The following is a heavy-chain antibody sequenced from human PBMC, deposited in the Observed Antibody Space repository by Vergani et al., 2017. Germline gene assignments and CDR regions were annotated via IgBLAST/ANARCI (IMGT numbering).Heavy chain of an antibody. D-gene: IGHD3-22*01. J-gene: IGHJ4*02. Sequence: EVQLVQSGAEVKKPGESLKISCPISGYSFTNYWIGLVRQMPGKGLEWMGIIHPADADTRYSPSFQGQVTISVDKSISTAYLQRSSLRASDSAMYYCARLYGRDSSGSKYFDYWGQGTLVTVSS. V-gene: IGHV5-51*01. CDR1: GYSFTNYW. CDR2: IHPADADT. CDR3: ARLYGRDSSGSKYFDY.